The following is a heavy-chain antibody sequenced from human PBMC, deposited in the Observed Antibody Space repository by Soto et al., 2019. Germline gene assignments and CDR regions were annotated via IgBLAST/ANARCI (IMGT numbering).Heavy chain of an antibody. CDR3: ARDLNYYYFDN. V-gene: IGHV4-61*01. CDR2: IYVSGGT. D-gene: IGHD3-10*01. Sequence: QVRLQESGPGLVKSSETLSLTCTVSGGSVSSGTYYWTWIRQPPGKGLEYIGYIYVSGGTNYNPSLKSRVTISIDTSKNQFSLKLSSVTAADTAVYYCARDLNYYYFDNWGQGILVTVSS. J-gene: IGHJ4*02. CDR1: GGSVSSGTYY.